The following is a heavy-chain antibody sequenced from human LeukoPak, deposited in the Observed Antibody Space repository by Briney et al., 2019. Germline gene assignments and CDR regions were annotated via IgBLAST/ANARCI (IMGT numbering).Heavy chain of an antibody. J-gene: IGHJ6*02. Sequence: ASVKVSCKASGYTFTSYDINWVRQATGQGLEWMGWMSPNSGNTGYAQKFQGRVTMTRNTSISTAYMELSSLRSEDTAVYYCARGFSGSYWGYYYYYYGMDVWGQGTTVTVSS. CDR1: GYTFTSYD. CDR2: MSPNSGNT. V-gene: IGHV1-8*01. CDR3: ARGFSGSYWGYYYYYYGMDV. D-gene: IGHD1-26*01.